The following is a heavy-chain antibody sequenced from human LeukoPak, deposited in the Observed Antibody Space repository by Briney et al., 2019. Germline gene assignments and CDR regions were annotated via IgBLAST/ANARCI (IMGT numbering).Heavy chain of an antibody. CDR2: INPTGV. D-gene: IGHD4-17*01. V-gene: IGHV1-46*01. Sequence: ASVKVSCKASGYILTNYYMHWVRQAPGQGLEWMGIINPTGVSYAQKFQGRVTMTRDTSISTAYMELTRISSDDTAVYYCARDHGDNLGSFDYWGQGTLVTVSS. J-gene: IGHJ4*02. CDR1: GYILTNYY. CDR3: ARDHGDNLGSFDY.